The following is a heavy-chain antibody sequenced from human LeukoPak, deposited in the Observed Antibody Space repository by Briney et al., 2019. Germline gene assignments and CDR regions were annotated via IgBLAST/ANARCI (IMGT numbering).Heavy chain of an antibody. D-gene: IGHD3-22*01. J-gene: IGHJ4*02. Sequence: GRSLRLSCAASGFTFDDYAMHWVRQAPGKGLKWVSGISWNSGSIGYADSVKGRFTISRDNAKNSLYLQMNSLRAEDTALYYCAKDSSSGYYLLTYFDYWGQGTLVTVSS. CDR1: GFTFDDYA. V-gene: IGHV3-9*01. CDR2: ISWNSGSI. CDR3: AKDSSSGYYLLTYFDY.